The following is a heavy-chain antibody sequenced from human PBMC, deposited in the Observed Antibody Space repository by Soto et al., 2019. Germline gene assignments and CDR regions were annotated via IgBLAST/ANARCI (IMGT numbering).Heavy chain of an antibody. CDR1: GGSFSSCSYY. Sequence: SETLSLTCTVSGGSFSSCSYYWGWIRQPPGKGLEWIGYIYYSGSTNYNPSLKSRVTISVDTSKNQFSLKLSSVTAADTAVYYCARALGGIDTFDYWGQGTLVTVSS. D-gene: IGHD2-15*01. CDR2: IYYSGST. CDR3: ARALGGIDTFDY. J-gene: IGHJ4*02. V-gene: IGHV4-61*01.